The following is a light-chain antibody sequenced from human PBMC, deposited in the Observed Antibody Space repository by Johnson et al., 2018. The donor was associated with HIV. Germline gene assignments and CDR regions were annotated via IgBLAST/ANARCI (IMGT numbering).Light chain of an antibody. CDR3: GTWDTSLNAFV. V-gene: IGLV1-51*02. CDR1: SSNIGNNY. CDR2: END. J-gene: IGLJ1*01. Sequence: QSVLTQPPSVSAAPGQKVAISCSGSSSNIGNNYVSWYQQLPGTAPKLLIYENDKRPPGIPDRFSGSKSGLSATLAITGLQTGDEADYYCGTWDTSLNAFVLGTGTSVIVL.